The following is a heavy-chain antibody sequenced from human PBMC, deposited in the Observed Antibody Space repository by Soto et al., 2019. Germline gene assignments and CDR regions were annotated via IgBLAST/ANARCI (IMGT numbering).Heavy chain of an antibody. CDR1: GGSISSGGYY. V-gene: IGHV4-31*03. D-gene: IGHD5-18*01. CDR3: ARVRGYSYGEWIYYFDY. Sequence: KPSETLSLTCTVSGGSISSGGYYWSWIRQHPGKGLEWIGYIYYSGSTYYNPSLKSRVTISVDTSKNQFSLKLSSVTAADTAVYYCARVRGYSYGEWIYYFDYWAREPWSPSPQ. J-gene: IGHJ4*02. CDR2: IYYSGST.